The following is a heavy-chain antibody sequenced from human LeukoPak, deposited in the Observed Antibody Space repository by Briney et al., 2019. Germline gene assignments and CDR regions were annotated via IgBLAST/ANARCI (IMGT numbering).Heavy chain of an antibody. J-gene: IGHJ6*03. V-gene: IGHV3-20*04. Sequence: PGGSLRLSCAASGFTFDDYGMSWVRQAPGKGLEWVSGINWNGGSTGYADSVKGRLTISRDNAKNSLYLQMNSLRAEDTALYYCARCASYYYYYMDVWGKGTTVAVSS. CDR3: ARCASYYYYYMDV. CDR1: GFTFDDYG. CDR2: INWNGGST.